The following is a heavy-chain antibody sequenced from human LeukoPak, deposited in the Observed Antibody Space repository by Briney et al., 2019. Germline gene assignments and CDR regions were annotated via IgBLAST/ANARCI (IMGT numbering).Heavy chain of an antibody. CDR3: ARDLSSSWYSLGY. CDR1: GLTVGDYG. V-gene: IGHV3-20*04. D-gene: IGHD6-13*01. J-gene: IGHJ4*02. CDR2: INWSGENT. Sequence: GGSLRLSCAASGLTVGDYGMSWVRQAPGKGLEWVSGINWSGENTGYADSVKGRFTISRDNAENALYLQMNSLRAEDTALYYCARDLSSSWYSLGYWGRGTLVTVSS.